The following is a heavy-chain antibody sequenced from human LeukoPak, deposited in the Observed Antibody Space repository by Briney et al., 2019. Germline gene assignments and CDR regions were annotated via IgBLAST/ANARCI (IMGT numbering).Heavy chain of an antibody. CDR1: GGSISSSSYY. D-gene: IGHD4-17*01. V-gene: IGHV4-39*01. CDR3: ARGPTVRNYYYVMDV. Sequence: SETLSLTCTVSGGSISSSSYYWGWIRQPPGKGLEWIGSIYYSGSTYYNPSLKSRVTISVDTSKNQFSLKLSSVTAADTAVYYCARGPTVRNYYYVMDVWGQGTTVTVSS. J-gene: IGHJ6*02. CDR2: IYYSGST.